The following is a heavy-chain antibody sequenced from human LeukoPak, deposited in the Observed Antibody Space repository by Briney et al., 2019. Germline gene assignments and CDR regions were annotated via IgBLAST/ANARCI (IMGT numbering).Heavy chain of an antibody. V-gene: IGHV4-38-2*02. Sequence: PSETLSLTCTVSGYSISSGYYWGWIRQPPGKGLEWIGSIYHSGSTYYNPSLKSRVTISVDTSKNQFSLKLSSVTAADTAVYYCARDFGFWSGYSSFDYRGQGTLVTVSS. J-gene: IGHJ4*02. CDR1: GYSISSGYY. D-gene: IGHD3-3*01. CDR3: ARDFGFWSGYSSFDY. CDR2: IYHSGST.